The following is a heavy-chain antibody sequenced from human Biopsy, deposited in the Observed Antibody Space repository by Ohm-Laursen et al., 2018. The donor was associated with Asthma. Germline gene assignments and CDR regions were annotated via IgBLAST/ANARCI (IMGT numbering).Heavy chain of an antibody. CDR2: VKRDGTEK. V-gene: IGHV3-7*01. J-gene: IGHJ1*01. D-gene: IGHD3-3*02. CDR3: ARTFHFWSPYHAEHYQL. Sequence: SLRLSCAASGFTFGDYWMSWVRQAPGKGLEWVASVKRDGTEKNHADSLKGRFTISRDNTKNSLYLQMNSLRAEDTAVYYCARTFHFWSPYHAEHYQLWGQGTLVTVPS. CDR1: GFTFGDYW.